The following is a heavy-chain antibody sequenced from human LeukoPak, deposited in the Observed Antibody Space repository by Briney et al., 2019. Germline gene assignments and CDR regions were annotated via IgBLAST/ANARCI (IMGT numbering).Heavy chain of an antibody. CDR1: GLTFSNYW. J-gene: IGHJ4*02. D-gene: IGHD1-26*01. CDR2: IGNDGSST. CDR3: ARDGARLDY. Sequence: GGSLRLSCAASGLTFSNYWMHWVRQVPGKGLVWVSRIGNDGSSTTYADSVKGRFTSSRDNAKSTLYLQMNSLRAEDTAVYYCARDGARLDYWGQGTQVTVSS. V-gene: IGHV3-74*01.